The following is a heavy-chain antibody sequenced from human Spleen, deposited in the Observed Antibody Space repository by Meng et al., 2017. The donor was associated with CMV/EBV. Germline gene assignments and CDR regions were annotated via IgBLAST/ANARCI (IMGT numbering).Heavy chain of an antibody. CDR3: TTVKSQWHRFFPFDC. Sequence: FTFSNAWMGWVRQAPGEELEWVGRIKSKTDGGTTDYAAPVKGRFTISRDDSKNTLYLQMSSLKTEDTAIYYCTTVKSQWHRFFPFDCWGQGTLVTVSP. J-gene: IGHJ4*02. D-gene: IGHD6-19*01. CDR2: IKSKTDGGTT. V-gene: IGHV3-15*01. CDR1: FTFSNAW.